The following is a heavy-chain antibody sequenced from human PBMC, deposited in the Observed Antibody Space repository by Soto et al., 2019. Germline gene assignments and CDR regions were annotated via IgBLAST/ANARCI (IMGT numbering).Heavy chain of an antibody. J-gene: IGHJ6*02. CDR2: INGSGST. CDR1: GLPFKSYA. D-gene: IGHD3-3*02. CDR3: TKTSVFGGVIKGGYYYDYGMDV. V-gene: IGHV4-34*01. Sequence: PESLRLTYAVYGLPFKSYAVSWVRQAPGKGLEWIGVINGSGSTNYNPSLMKRRTISSDKTKNQNSLKQISVTAADTTVEYCTKTSVFGGVIKGGYYYDYGMDVGCQSTPVT.